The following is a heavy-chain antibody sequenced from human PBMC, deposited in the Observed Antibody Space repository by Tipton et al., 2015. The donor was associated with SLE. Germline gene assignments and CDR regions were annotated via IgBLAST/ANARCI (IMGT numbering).Heavy chain of an antibody. D-gene: IGHD6-13*01. CDR3: ARQVSSAAGTIWFDP. CDR2: IYPGDSDT. V-gene: IGHV5-51*01. Sequence: VQLVQSGAEVKKPGESLKISCKGSGYSFTSYWIGWVRQMPGKGLEWMGIIYPGDSDTRYSPSLQGQVTISADKSISTAYLQWSSRKASDTAMYYGARQVSSAAGTIWFDPWGQGTLVTVSS. CDR1: GYSFTSYW. J-gene: IGHJ5*02.